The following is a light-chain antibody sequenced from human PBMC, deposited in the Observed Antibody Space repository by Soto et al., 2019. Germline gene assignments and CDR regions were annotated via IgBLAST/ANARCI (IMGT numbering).Light chain of an antibody. CDR2: GVS. CDR1: QSISSY. Sequence: TQSPSTLSSSVGDRVTITFRASQSISSYFAWYQQKPGQAPRLLIFGVSSRATGIPDRFSATGSGTDFTLTISRLEPEDFALYFCQQYGNSPLTFGGGTKVDIK. V-gene: IGKV3-20*01. J-gene: IGKJ4*01. CDR3: QQYGNSPLT.